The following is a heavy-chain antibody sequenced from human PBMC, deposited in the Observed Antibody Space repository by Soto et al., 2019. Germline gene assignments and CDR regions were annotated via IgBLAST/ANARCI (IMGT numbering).Heavy chain of an antibody. CDR3: ARALVVPAAMAGYYYYYGMDV. Sequence: SETLSLTCAVYGGSFRGYYWSCIRQPPGKGLEWIGEINHGGSTNYNPSLKSRVTISVDTSKNQFSLKLSSVTAADTAVYYCARALVVPAAMAGYYYYYGMDVWGQGTTVTVSS. V-gene: IGHV4-34*01. D-gene: IGHD2-2*01. CDR2: INHGGST. J-gene: IGHJ6*02. CDR1: GGSFRGYY.